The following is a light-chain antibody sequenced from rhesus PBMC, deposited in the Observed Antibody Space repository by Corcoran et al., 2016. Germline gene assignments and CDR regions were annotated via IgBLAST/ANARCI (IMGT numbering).Light chain of an antibody. V-gene: IGLV2S7*01. CDR3: CSYTTSSTFI. CDR2: GVS. Sequence: QSAPTQPPSVSGSPGQSVTISCTGTSSDIGGYNYVSWYQQHPGKAPKLMIYGVSNRPSGVSDRFSGPKSGNTASLPISGLQAEDDAHYFCCSYTTSSTFIFGARTRLTVL. CDR1: SSDIGGYNY. J-gene: IGLJ1*01.